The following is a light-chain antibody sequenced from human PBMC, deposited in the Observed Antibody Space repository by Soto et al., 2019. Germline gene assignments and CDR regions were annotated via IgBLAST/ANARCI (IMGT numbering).Light chain of an antibody. Sequence: QSVLTQPASVSVSPGQSITISCTGTSNDVGLYNYVSWYQQHPGKAPKLMIYDVTERPSGVSNRFSGSKSGNTASLTIPGLQAEDEGDYYCSSYTISTTYVFGTGTKVTVL. J-gene: IGLJ1*01. CDR3: SSYTISTTYV. CDR2: DVT. V-gene: IGLV2-14*03. CDR1: SNDVGLYNY.